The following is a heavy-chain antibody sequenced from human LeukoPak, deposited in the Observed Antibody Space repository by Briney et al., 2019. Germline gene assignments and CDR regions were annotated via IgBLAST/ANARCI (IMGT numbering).Heavy chain of an antibody. Sequence: GASVKVSCKASGYSFTTHYMHWVRQAPGQGLEWMGIIKSSGGSTSYAQKFQDRFTMTRDTSTSTVYMELSSLRSEDTAVYYCARGAPDYDVLTGYPRYHYYYGMDVWGQGTTVTVSS. D-gene: IGHD3-9*01. CDR2: IKSSGGST. CDR1: GYSFTTHY. V-gene: IGHV1-46*01. J-gene: IGHJ6*02. CDR3: ARGAPDYDVLTGYPRYHYYYGMDV.